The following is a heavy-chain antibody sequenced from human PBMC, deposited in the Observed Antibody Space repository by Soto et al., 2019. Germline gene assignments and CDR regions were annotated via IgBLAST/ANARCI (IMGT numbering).Heavy chain of an antibody. D-gene: IGHD3-3*01. CDR2: IYYSGST. J-gene: IGHJ5*02. Sequence: SETLSLTCTVSGGSISRYYWSWIRQPPGKGLEWIEYIYYSGSTNYNPSLKSRVTISVDTSKNQFSLKLSSVTAADTAVYYCSSTQTYYDFWSGYYTWFDPWGQGTLVTVSS. CDR3: SSTQTYYDFWSGYYTWFDP. CDR1: GGSISRYY. V-gene: IGHV4-59*01.